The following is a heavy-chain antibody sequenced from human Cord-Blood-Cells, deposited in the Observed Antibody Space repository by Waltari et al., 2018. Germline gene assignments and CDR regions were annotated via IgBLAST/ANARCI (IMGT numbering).Heavy chain of an antibody. CDR2: ISYDGSNK. CDR1: GFTFSSYA. V-gene: IGHV3-30-3*01. J-gene: IGHJ4*02. CDR3: ANRNFDY. Sequence: QVQLVESGGGVVQPGRSLRLSCAASGFTFSSYAMHWVRQAPGKGLEWVAVISYDGSNKYYADSVKGRFTSSRDNSKNTLYLQMNSLRAEDTAVYYCANRNFDYWGQGTLVTVSS.